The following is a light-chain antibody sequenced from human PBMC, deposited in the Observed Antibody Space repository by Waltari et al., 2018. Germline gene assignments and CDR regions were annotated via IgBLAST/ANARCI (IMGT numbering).Light chain of an antibody. CDR2: EVS. J-gene: IGLJ1*01. Sequence: QSALTQPASVSGSPGQSTTISCTGTSSAVGGSNYVSWYQQHPGKAPKLIIYEVSNRPSGVSNRFSGSKSGNTASLTISGLQAEDEADYYCSSYTSSKVFGTGTKVTVL. CDR1: SSAVGGSNY. CDR3: SSYTSSKV. V-gene: IGLV2-14*01.